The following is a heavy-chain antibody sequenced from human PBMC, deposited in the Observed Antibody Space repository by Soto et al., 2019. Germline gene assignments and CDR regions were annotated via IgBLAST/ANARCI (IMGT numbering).Heavy chain of an antibody. CDR3: ARFCGGDCYHYYYYYGMDV. D-gene: IGHD2-21*02. V-gene: IGHV4-31*03. J-gene: IGHJ6*02. CDR2: IYYSGST. CDR1: GGSTSSGGYY. Sequence: SETLSLTCTVSGGSTSSGGYYWGWIRQHPGKGLEWIGYIYYSGSTYYNPSLKSRVTISVDTSKNQFSLKLSSVTAADTAVYYCARFCGGDCYHYYYYYGMDVWGQGXTVTVYS.